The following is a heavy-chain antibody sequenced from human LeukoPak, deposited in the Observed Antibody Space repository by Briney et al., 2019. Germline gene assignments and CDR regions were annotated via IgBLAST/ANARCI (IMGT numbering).Heavy chain of an antibody. D-gene: IGHD6-6*01. CDR2: MSYSGST. CDR1: GGSISSYY. CDR3: ARHFSSSRLDAFAI. J-gene: IGHJ3*02. Sequence: SETLSLTCTVSGGSISSYYWSCIRQPPGKGLEWIGYMSYSGSTNYNPSLKSRVTISVDTSKDQFSLKLSSVTAADTAVYYCARHFSSSRLDAFAIWGQGTMVTVSS. V-gene: IGHV4-59*08.